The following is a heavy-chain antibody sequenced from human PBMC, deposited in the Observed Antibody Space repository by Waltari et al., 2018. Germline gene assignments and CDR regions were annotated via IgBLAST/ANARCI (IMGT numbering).Heavy chain of an antibody. V-gene: IGHV1-18*01. CDR3: ARDDVNRSNFGGF. J-gene: IGHJ4*02. D-gene: IGHD3-16*01. Sequence: QLVQSGAEVKKPGASGKVSCKASGYIFPNYGINWVRKAPGQGLEWMGWINPYNGDTKYEQNLQGRVTMTTDTSTTTAYMEIRTLRSDDTAIYYCARDDVNRSNFGGFWGQGTLVTVSS. CDR1: GYIFPNYG. CDR2: INPYNGDT.